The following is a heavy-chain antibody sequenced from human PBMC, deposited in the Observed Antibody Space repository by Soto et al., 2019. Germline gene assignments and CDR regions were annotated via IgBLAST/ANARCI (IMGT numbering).Heavy chain of an antibody. CDR3: TRGLYAIYL. CDR2: IRGSGGDT. V-gene: IGHV3-23*01. CDR1: GFTFSNYA. D-gene: IGHD2-2*01. Sequence: EVQLLESGGALVEPGGSLRLSCVASGFTFSNYAMNWVRQDPGKGLEWVSSIRGSGGDTYYADSVKGRFTISRDNSKSTLYLQMDSLRAEDTAVYYCTRGLYAIYLWGQGTMVTVSS. J-gene: IGHJ3*01.